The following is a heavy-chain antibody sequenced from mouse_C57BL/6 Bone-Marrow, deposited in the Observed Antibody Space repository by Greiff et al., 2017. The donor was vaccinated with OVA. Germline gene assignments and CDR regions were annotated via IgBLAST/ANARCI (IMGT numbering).Heavy chain of an antibody. CDR1: GYTFTDYN. D-gene: IGHD3-2*02. Sequence: EVQLVESGPELVKPGASVKIPCKASGYTFTDYNMDWVKQSHGKSLEWIGDINPNNGGTIYNQKFKGKATLTVDKSSSTAYMELRSLTSEDTAVYYCARAAQALWFAYWGQGTLVTVSA. CDR3: ARAAQALWFAY. CDR2: INPNNGGT. V-gene: IGHV1-18*01. J-gene: IGHJ3*01.